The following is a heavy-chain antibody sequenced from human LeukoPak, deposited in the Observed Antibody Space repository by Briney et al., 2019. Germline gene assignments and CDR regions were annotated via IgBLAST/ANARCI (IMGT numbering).Heavy chain of an antibody. J-gene: IGHJ4*02. D-gene: IGHD1-26*01. CDR1: GGSISSYY. Sequence: SETLSLTCTVSGGSISSYYWSWIRQPAGKGLEWIGRIYTSGSTNYNASLKSRVSMSVDTSKNQFSLKLNSVTAADTAVYYCARATYSGDTSYVFDYWGQGTLVSVSS. CDR2: IYTSGST. CDR3: ARATYSGDTSYVFDY. V-gene: IGHV4-4*07.